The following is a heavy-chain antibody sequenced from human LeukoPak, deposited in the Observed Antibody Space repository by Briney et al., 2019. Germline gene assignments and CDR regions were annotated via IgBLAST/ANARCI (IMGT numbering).Heavy chain of an antibody. Sequence: SVTVSCKVAGYTLTKLSMHWVRQAPAKGLAGMGGFDPVAGETIFAQRFQDRVTLTEDTSTDTAFMELSSLRSDDTAVYYCAVALVGASGYFDYWGQGTLVTVSS. CDR2: FDPVAGET. D-gene: IGHD1-26*01. J-gene: IGHJ4*02. CDR3: AVALVGASGYFDY. CDR1: GYTLTKLS. V-gene: IGHV1-24*01.